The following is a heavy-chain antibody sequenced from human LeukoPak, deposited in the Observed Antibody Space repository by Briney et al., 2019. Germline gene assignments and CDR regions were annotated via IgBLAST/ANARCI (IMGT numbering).Heavy chain of an antibody. J-gene: IGHJ4*02. CDR1: GGSFSGYY. CDR2: INHSGST. D-gene: IGHD2-21*01. CDR3: ARGRNDSYYFDY. V-gene: IGHV4-34*01. Sequence: TASETLSLTCAAYGGSFSGYYWSWIRQPPGKGLEWIGEINHSGSTNYNPSLKSRVTISVDTSRNQFSLKLSSVTAADTAVYYCARGRNDSYYFDYWGQGTLVTVSS.